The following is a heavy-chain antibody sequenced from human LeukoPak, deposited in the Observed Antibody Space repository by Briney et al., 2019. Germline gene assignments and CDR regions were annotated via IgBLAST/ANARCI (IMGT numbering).Heavy chain of an antibody. V-gene: IGHV4-39*01. CDR2: IHYTGAT. CDR1: GYSIGSRNYY. Sequence: SETLSLTCTVSGYSIGSRNYYWGWIRQPPGKGLEWIGTIHYTGATYYNPSLKGRLTMFVDRSKNQFSLKMRSLTAADAALYFCARQSNDYGSGSYSEPFDVWGQGSLVVVSS. J-gene: IGHJ4*02. CDR3: ARQSNDYGSGSYSEPFDV. D-gene: IGHD3-10*01.